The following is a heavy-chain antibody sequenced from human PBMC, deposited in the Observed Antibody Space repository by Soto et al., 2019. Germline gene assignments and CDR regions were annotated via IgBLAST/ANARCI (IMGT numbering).Heavy chain of an antibody. D-gene: IGHD3-3*01. CDR1: GFTFSSYA. V-gene: IGHV3-30-3*01. CDR2: ISYDGSNK. J-gene: IGHJ6*02. Sequence: GGSLRLSCAASGFTFSSYAMHWVRQAPGKGLEWVAVISYDGSNKYYADSVKGRFTISRDNSKNTLYLQMNSLRAEDTAVYYCARDRRIFGVVILYYYYGMDVWGQGTTVTVSS. CDR3: ARDRRIFGVVILYYYYGMDV.